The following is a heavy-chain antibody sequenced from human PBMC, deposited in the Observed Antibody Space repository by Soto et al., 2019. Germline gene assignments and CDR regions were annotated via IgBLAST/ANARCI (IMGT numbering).Heavy chain of an antibody. J-gene: IGHJ6*02. CDR3: ARDSSGMRYYYGMDV. V-gene: IGHV1-18*01. CDR1: GYTFTSYG. Sequence: ASVKVSCTASGYTFTSYGISWVRQAPGQGLEWMGWISAYNGNTNYAQKLQGRVTMTTDTSTSTAYMELRSLRSDDTAVYYCARDSSGMRYYYGMDVWGQGTTVTVSS. D-gene: IGHD3-10*01. CDR2: ISAYNGNT.